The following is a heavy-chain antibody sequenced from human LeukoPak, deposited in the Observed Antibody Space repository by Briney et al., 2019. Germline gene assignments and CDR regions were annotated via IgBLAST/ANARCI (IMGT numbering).Heavy chain of an antibody. D-gene: IGHD2-15*01. V-gene: IGHV3-66*01. J-gene: IGHJ4*02. CDR3: AKDRWTTLPAYFDY. CDR1: GFSVSSNH. Sequence: GGSLRLSCAASGFSVSSNHRTWVRQAPGNGLEWVSVIYCGGNTYYADSVKGRFTISRDNSKNTLSLQMNSLRAEDTAVYYCAKDRWTTLPAYFDYWGQGTLVTVSS. CDR2: IYCGGNT.